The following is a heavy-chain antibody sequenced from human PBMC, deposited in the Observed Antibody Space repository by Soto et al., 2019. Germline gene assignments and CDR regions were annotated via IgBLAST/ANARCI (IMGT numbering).Heavy chain of an antibody. Sequence: QVQLVQSGAEVKKPGSSVKVSCEASGGTFSSYSFSWVRQAPGQGLEWMGRVIPILGMANYAQKFQGRVTITADKSPXTXYXQLSSLRSEDTAVYYCARGGAVVVPGAVDRHNWFDPWGQGPLVTVSS. CDR2: VIPILGMA. D-gene: IGHD2-2*01. V-gene: IGHV1-69*02. CDR3: ARGGAVVVPGAVDRHNWFDP. CDR1: GGTFSSYS. J-gene: IGHJ5*02.